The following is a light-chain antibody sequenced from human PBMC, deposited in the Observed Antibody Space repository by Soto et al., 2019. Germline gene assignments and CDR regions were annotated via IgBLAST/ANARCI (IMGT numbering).Light chain of an antibody. CDR1: QSVSSN. Sequence: EIVMTQSPATLSVSPGERATLSCRASQSVSSNLAWYQQKPGQAPRLLIYGASTRATGIPARFSGSGSGTELTLTISSLQSEDFAVYHCQQYNNWPPITFGQGTRLEIK. CDR2: GAS. CDR3: QQYNNWPPIT. V-gene: IGKV3-15*01. J-gene: IGKJ5*01.